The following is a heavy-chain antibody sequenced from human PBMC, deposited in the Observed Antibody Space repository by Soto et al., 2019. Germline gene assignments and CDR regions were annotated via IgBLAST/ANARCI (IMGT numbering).Heavy chain of an antibody. CDR3: ARRGDYYGSVYYGMDG. CDR1: GYTFTSYG. D-gene: IGHD3-10*01. Sequence: ASVKVSCKASGYTFTSYGIRWVRQAPGQGLEWMGWISAYNGNTNYAQKLQGRVTMTTDTSTSTAYMELRSLRSDDTAVYYCARRGDYYGSVYYGMDGWGQGTTVTV. V-gene: IGHV1-18*04. CDR2: ISAYNGNT. J-gene: IGHJ6*02.